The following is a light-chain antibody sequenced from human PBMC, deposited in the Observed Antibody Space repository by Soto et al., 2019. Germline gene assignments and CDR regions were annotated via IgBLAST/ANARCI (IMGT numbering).Light chain of an antibody. V-gene: IGLV1-51*02. J-gene: IGLJ3*02. CDR2: END. Sequence: QSVLTQPPSVSAAPGQKVTISCSGSSSNIGNDYVARYLQVPGTAPKLLMYENDKRPSGIPDRFSGSKSGTSATLAITGLQTGDEADYYCATWDSTLTVGVFGGGTKLTVL. CDR3: ATWDSTLTVGV. CDR1: SSNIGNDY.